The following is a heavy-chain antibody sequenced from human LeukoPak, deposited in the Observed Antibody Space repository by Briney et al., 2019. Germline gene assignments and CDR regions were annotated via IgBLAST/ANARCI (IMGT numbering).Heavy chain of an antibody. J-gene: IGHJ6*04. CDR2: IWYDGSNK. CDR3: ARDGQQWLVFDYYYGMDG. CDR1: GFTFSSYG. D-gene: IGHD6-19*01. Sequence: AGGSLRLSCAASGFTFSSYGMHWVRQAPGKGLEWVAVIWYDGSNKYYADSVKGRFTISRDNSKNTLYLQMNSLRAEDTAVYYCARDGQQWLVFDYYYGMDGWGKGTTVTVSS. V-gene: IGHV3-33*01.